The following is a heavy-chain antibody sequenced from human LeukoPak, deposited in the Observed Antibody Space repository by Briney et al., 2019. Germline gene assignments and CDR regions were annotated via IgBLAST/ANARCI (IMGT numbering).Heavy chain of an antibody. V-gene: IGHV3-74*01. Sequence: GGSLRLSCAASGFTFSSYWMHWVRQAPGKGLVWVSRINTDGSSTSYADSVKGRFTISRDNAKNTLYLQMNSLRAEDTAVYYCARVSSSSWWALDYWGQGTLVTVSS. CDR3: ARVSSSSWWALDY. D-gene: IGHD6-13*01. J-gene: IGHJ4*02. CDR1: GFTFSSYW. CDR2: INTDGSST.